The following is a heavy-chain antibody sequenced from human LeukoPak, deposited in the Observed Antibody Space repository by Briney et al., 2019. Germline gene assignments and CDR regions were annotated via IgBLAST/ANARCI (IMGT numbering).Heavy chain of an antibody. Sequence: ASVKVSCKASGYTYTSHYIHWVRQAPGQGLEWLGIINASGGSTSYAQKLQGRVSMTRDTSTSTVYMELSSLRSEDTAVYYCARALSIAAGGTLDYWGQGTVVTVSS. CDR2: INASGGST. J-gene: IGHJ4*02. CDR1: GYTYTSHY. V-gene: IGHV1-46*04. CDR3: ARALSIAAGGTLDY. D-gene: IGHD6-13*01.